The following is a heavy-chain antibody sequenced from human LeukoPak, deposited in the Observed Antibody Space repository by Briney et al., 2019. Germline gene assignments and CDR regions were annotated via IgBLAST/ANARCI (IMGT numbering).Heavy chain of an antibody. J-gene: IGHJ4*02. CDR1: GFTFSSYA. Sequence: GGSLRLSCAASGFTFSSYAMHWVRQAPGKGLEWVAVISYDGSNKYYADSVKGRFTISRDNSKNTLYLQMNSLRAEDTAVYYCAKGVVVPALLFDYWGQGTLVTVSS. V-gene: IGHV3-30*14. D-gene: IGHD2-2*01. CDR3: AKGVVVPALLFDY. CDR2: ISYDGSNK.